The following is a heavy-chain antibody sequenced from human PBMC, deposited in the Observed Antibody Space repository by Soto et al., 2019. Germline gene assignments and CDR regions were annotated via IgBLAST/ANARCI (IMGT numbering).Heavy chain of an antibody. V-gene: IGHV3-23*01. J-gene: IGHJ6*02. CDR2: ISGSGGST. CDR1: GFTFSSYA. D-gene: IGHD6-13*01. Sequence: EVQLLESGGGLVQPGGSLSLSCAASGFTFSSYAMSWVRQAPGKALEWVSDISGSGGSTYYADSVKGRFTISRHNSKNTLYLHMNRLIAEDTAVYYCAKEQSIAAACRLYYYGMDFWGQGTTVTVSS. CDR3: AKEQSIAAACRLYYYGMDF.